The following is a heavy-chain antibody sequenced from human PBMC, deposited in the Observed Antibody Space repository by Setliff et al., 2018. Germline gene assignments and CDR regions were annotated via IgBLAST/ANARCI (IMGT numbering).Heavy chain of an antibody. D-gene: IGHD1-26*01. CDR3: ARGDSSGNNYPVLDY. J-gene: IGHJ4*02. CDR2: INHSGST. V-gene: IGHV4-39*07. CDR1: GGSISSSSYY. Sequence: SETLSLTCTVSGGSISSSSYYWGWIRQPPGKGLEWIGEINHSGSTNYNPSLKSRVTMSVDTSKNQFSLRLTSVTASDTAVYYCARGDSSGNNYPVLDYWGQGILVTVSS.